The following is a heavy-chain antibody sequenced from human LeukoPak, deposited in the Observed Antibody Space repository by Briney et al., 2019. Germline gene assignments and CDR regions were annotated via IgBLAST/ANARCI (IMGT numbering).Heavy chain of an antibody. CDR3: ARYRGTYGYYFDY. CDR1: GGSISSNNW. Sequence: SETLSLTCAVSGGSISSNNWWIWVRQSPEKGLEWIGYIYNSGNTNYNLFLKSRVTISADTSKNQFSLKLTSVTAADTAVYYCARYRGTYGYYFDYWGQGKLVIVSS. D-gene: IGHD5-24*01. CDR2: IYNSGNT. J-gene: IGHJ4*02. V-gene: IGHV4-4*02.